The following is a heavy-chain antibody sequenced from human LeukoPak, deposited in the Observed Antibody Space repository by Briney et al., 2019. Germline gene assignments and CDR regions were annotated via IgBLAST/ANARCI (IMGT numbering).Heavy chain of an antibody. CDR2: INPNSGGA. V-gene: IGHV1-2*02. CDR1: GYTFTAYY. J-gene: IGHJ4*02. CDR3: ARGHPGYCSSTSCYKGTHFDY. D-gene: IGHD2-2*02. Sequence: ASVKVSCKASGYTFTAYYIHWVRQAPGQGLEWMGWINPNSGGANYAQKFQGKVTMTRDTSISTAYMELSGLRSEDTAVYYCARGHPGYCSSTSCYKGTHFDYWGQGTLVTVSS.